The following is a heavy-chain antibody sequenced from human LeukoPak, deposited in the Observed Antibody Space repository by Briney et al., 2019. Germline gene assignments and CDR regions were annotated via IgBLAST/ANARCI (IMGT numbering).Heavy chain of an antibody. V-gene: IGHV1-46*01. CDR2: INPSGGST. Sequence: ASVKVSCKASRYTFTSYGISWVRQAPGQGLEWMGIINPSGGSTSYAQKFQGRVTMTRDTSTSTVYMELSSLRSEDTAVYYCARDGARVAGGIGFDYWGQGTLATVSS. CDR1: RYTFTSYG. CDR3: ARDGARVAGGIGFDY. D-gene: IGHD1-26*01. J-gene: IGHJ4*02.